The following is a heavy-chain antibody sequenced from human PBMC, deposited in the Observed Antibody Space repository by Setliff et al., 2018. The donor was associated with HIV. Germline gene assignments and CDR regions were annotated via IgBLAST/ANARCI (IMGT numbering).Heavy chain of an antibody. J-gene: IGHJ4*02. D-gene: IGHD3-16*01. V-gene: IGHV1-46*01. CDR2: FNPSGGST. Sequence: GASVKVSCKASGYTFTSYGISWVRQAPGQGLEWMGMFNPSGGSTAYAQKFQGRVTMTRDTSTTTVYMDLSGLRSDDTAVYYCARDRTAGYNYDYGYWGQGTLVTVSS. CDR1: GYTFTSYG. CDR3: ARDRTAGYNYDYGY.